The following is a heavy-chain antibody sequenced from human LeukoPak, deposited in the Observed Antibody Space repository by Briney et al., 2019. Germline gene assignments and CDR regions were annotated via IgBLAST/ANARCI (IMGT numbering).Heavy chain of an antibody. CDR3: ARPATRVVGATSRSDAFDI. D-gene: IGHD1-26*01. CDR1: VGTFSSYA. CDR2: IIPIFCTA. V-gene: IGHV1-69*13. Sequence: ASVNVSCKASVGTFSSYAISWVRQAPGQGLEGMGVIIPIFCTANYAQKFQGRVTLTADESTSTAYVALSSLRSENTAVYYCARPATRVVGATSRSDAFDIWGQGTMVTVSS. J-gene: IGHJ3*02.